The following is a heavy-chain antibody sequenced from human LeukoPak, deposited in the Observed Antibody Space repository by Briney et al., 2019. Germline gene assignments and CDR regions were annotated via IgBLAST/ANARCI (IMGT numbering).Heavy chain of an antibody. V-gene: IGHV4-31*03. D-gene: IGHD3-16*01. CDR3: ARDTNWGAFDI. CDR1: GGSISSGGYY. CDR2: IYYSGST. Sequence: SETLSLTCTVSGGSISSGGYYWSWIRQHPGTGLEWIGYIYYSGSTYYNPSLKSRVTISVDASKNQFSLKLSSVTAADTAVYYCARDTNWGAFDIWGQGTMVTVSS. J-gene: IGHJ3*02.